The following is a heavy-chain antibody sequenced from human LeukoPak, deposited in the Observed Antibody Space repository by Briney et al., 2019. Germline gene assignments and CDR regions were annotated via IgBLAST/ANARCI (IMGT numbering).Heavy chain of an antibody. D-gene: IGHD5-12*01. CDR1: GYTFTGYY. V-gene: IGHV1-2*04. J-gene: IGHJ6*02. CDR2: INPNSGGT. CDR3: ARDFYSGYDSGVGDYYYGMDV. Sequence: ASVKVSCKASGYTFTGYYMHWVRQAPGQGLEWMGWINPNSGGTNYAQKFQGWVTMTRDTSISTAYMELSRLRSDDTAVYYCARDFYSGYDSGVGDYYYGMDVWGQGTTVTVSS.